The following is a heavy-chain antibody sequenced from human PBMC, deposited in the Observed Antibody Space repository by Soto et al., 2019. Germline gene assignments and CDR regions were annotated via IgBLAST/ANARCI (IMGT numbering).Heavy chain of an antibody. Sequence: SVKVSCKASGGTFSSYAISWVRQAPGQGLEWMGGIIPIFGTANYAQKFQGRVTITADESTSTAYMELRSLRSDDTAVYYCARESLEYSYGDYWYFDLWGRGTLVTVSS. J-gene: IGHJ2*01. D-gene: IGHD5-18*01. CDR1: GGTFSSYA. CDR3: ARESLEYSYGDYWYFDL. V-gene: IGHV1-69*13. CDR2: IIPIFGTA.